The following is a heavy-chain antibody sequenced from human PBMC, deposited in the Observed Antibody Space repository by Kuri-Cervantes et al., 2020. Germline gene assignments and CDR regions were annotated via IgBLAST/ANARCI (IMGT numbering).Heavy chain of an antibody. J-gene: IGHJ4*02. D-gene: IGHD3-22*01. CDR2: IGTAGDT. V-gene: IGHV3-13*01. Sequence: GESLKISCAASGFTFSSYDMHWVRQATGKGLEWVSAIGTAGDTYYPGSVKGRFTISRDNSKNTLYLQMNSLRAEDTAVYYCAKDTTDSSITMIVVVIAYFDYWGQGTLVTVSS. CDR1: GFTFSSYD. CDR3: AKDTTDSSITMIVVVIAYFDY.